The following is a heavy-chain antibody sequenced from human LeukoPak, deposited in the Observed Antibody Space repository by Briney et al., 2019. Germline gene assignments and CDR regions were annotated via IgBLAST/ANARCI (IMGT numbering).Heavy chain of an antibody. Sequence: GGSLRLSCAASGFTFSSYGMHWVRQAPGKGLEWVAFIRYDGSNKYYADSVKGRFTISRDNSKNTLYLQMNSLRAEDTAVYYCAKEMATIRAFDFWGQGTMVTVSS. J-gene: IGHJ3*01. CDR3: AKEMATIRAFDF. D-gene: IGHD5-24*01. CDR1: GFTFSSYG. V-gene: IGHV3-30*02. CDR2: IRYDGSNK.